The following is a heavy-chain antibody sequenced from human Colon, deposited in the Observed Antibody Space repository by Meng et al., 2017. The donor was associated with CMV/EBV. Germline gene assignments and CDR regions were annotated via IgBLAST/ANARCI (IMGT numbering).Heavy chain of an antibody. V-gene: IGHV3-21*01. Sequence: GGSLRLSCAASGFTFSNSDMNWVRRAPGKGLEWVSSINSRRTYISYADSVKGRFTVSRDTVNNLMYLQMNSLTVEDTGIYYCAGHSANYDQYFDGMDVWGQGTTVTVSS. CDR3: AGHSANYDQYFDGMDV. CDR2: INSRRTYI. J-gene: IGHJ6*02. CDR1: GFTFSNSD. D-gene: IGHD3-22*01.